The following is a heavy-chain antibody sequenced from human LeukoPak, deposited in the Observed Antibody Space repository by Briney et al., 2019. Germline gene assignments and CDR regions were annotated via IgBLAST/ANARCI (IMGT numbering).Heavy chain of an antibody. D-gene: IGHD1-1*01. Sequence: SETLSLTCAVYGGSFSGYYWSWIRQPPGKGLEWIGEINHSGSTNYNPSLKSRVTISVDTSKNQFSLKLSSVTAADTAVYHCARGPRPSRGRTPINYFDYWGQGTLVTVSS. CDR1: GGSFSGYY. V-gene: IGHV4-34*01. CDR3: ARGPRPSRGRTPINYFDY. CDR2: INHSGST. J-gene: IGHJ4*02.